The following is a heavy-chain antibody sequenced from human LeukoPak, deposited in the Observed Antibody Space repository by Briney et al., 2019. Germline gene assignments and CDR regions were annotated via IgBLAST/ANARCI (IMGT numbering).Heavy chain of an antibody. V-gene: IGHV1-18*01. D-gene: IGHD3-22*01. CDR3: ARVYYDSSGPGEDAFDI. CDR2: ISAYNGNT. Sequence: ASVKVSCKASGYTFTSYGMSWVRQAPGQGLEWMGWISAYNGNTNYAQKLQGRVTMTTDTSTSTAYMELRSLRSDDTAVYYCARVYYDSSGPGEDAFDIWGQGTMVTVSS. CDR1: GYTFTSYG. J-gene: IGHJ3*02.